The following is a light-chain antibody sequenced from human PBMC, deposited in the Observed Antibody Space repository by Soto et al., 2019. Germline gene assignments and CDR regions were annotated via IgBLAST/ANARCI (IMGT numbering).Light chain of an antibody. CDR3: CSYTTSNTRQIV. CDR1: SSDVGGYNY. CDR2: DVS. V-gene: IGLV2-14*03. J-gene: IGLJ1*01. Sequence: QSVLTQPASVSGSPGQSITISCTGTSSDVGGYNYVSWYQQHPGKAPKFMIYDVSSRPSGVSNRFSGSKSGNTASLTISGLQDEDEADYYCCSYTTSNTRQIVFGTGTKVT.